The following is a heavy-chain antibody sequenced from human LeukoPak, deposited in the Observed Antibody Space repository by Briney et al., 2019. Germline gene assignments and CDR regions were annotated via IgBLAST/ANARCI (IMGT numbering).Heavy chain of an antibody. CDR2: ISSNGGST. D-gene: IGHD3-10*01. CDR3: VKDKSPMVRGLVAFDI. V-gene: IGHV3-64D*09. CDR1: GLTFSSYA. J-gene: IGHJ3*02. Sequence: PGGSLRLSCSASGLTFSSYAMHWVRQAPGKGLEYVSAISSNGGSTYYADSVKGRFTISRDNSKNTLYLQMSSLRAEDTAVYYCVKDKSPMVRGLVAFDIWGQGTMVTVSS.